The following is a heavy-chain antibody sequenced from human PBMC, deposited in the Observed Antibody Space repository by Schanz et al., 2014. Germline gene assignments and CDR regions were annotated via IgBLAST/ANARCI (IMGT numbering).Heavy chain of an antibody. CDR2: IKNTFNSYTT. D-gene: IGHD3-16*01. V-gene: IGHV3-72*01. CDR1: GFTFSAYW. CDR3: ARAAYSHGLDV. J-gene: IGHJ6*02. Sequence: DVQLVESGGGLVQPGRSLRLSCAASGFTFSAYWMTWVRQAPGKGLEWVARIKNTFNSYTTEYAASVKGRFSISRDDSKSSLYLQMNSLKTEDTAVYFCARAAYSHGLDVWGRGTTVTVSS.